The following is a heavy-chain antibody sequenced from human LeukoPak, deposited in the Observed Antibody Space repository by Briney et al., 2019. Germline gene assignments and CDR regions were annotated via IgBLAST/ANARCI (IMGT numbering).Heavy chain of an antibody. CDR2: IGGSGDST. J-gene: IGHJ4*02. CDR3: ATSPFWFSVY. CDR1: GFTFSSYS. Sequence: GGSLRLSCAASGFTFSSYSMTWVRQAPGKGLEWVSVIGGSGDSTYYADSVKGRFTSTSDNSKDTLDVQMDSLRAEDTALYYWATSPFWFSVYWGQGTLVTVSS. D-gene: IGHD3-10*01. V-gene: IGHV3-23*01.